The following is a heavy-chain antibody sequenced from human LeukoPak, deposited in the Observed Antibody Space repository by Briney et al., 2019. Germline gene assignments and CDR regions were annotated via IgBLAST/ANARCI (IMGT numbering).Heavy chain of an antibody. Sequence: TGGSLRLSCAASGFSFNAYWMAWVRQAPGTGLEWVANINPAGSETFHVDPVKGRFSTSRDHAKNLVYPQMNSLRAEDTAVYYCATFGLVAALDLWGQGTLVTVSS. D-gene: IGHD5-12*01. CDR2: INPAGSET. J-gene: IGHJ4*02. CDR3: ATFGLVAALDL. V-gene: IGHV3-7*01. CDR1: GFSFNAYW.